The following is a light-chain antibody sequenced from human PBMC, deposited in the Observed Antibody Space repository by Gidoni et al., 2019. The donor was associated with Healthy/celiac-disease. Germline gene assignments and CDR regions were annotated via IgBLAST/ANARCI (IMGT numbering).Light chain of an antibody. J-gene: IGLJ1*01. CDR1: KLGDKY. Sequence: SYELTQPPPVSVSPGHIASILCSGDKLGDKYACWYQQKPGQSPVLVIYQDSKRPSGIPERFSGSNAGNTATLTISGTQAMDEADYYCQAWDSSTVVFGTGTKVTVL. CDR3: QAWDSSTVV. V-gene: IGLV3-1*01. CDR2: QDS.